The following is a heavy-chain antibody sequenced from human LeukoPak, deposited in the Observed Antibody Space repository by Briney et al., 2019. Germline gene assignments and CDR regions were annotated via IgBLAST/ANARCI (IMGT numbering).Heavy chain of an antibody. V-gene: IGHV3-30*18. CDR2: ISYDGNNK. Sequence: PGGSLRLSCAASGFTFSSYEMNWVRQAPGKGLEGVAGISYDGNNKYYAESVKGRFTISRDNSKNTLYLQMNSLRDEDTAVYYCAKDWVVRGVISYWGQGTLVTVSS. CDR3: AKDWVVRGVISY. J-gene: IGHJ4*02. D-gene: IGHD3-10*01. CDR1: GFTFSSYE.